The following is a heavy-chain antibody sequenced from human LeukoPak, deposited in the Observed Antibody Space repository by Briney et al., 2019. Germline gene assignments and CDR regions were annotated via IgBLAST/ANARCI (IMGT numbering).Heavy chain of an antibody. CDR2: IYYSGST. Sequence: SETLSLTCSVSGDSISNHYWSWIRQPPGKGLEWIGYIYYSGSTSYSPPLKSRVSISVDTSKNQFSLKLSSVTAADTAVYYCARYRNEALFAFDIWGQGTMVTVSS. J-gene: IGHJ3*02. CDR1: GDSISNHY. CDR3: ARYRNEALFAFDI. D-gene: IGHD1-14*01. V-gene: IGHV4-59*11.